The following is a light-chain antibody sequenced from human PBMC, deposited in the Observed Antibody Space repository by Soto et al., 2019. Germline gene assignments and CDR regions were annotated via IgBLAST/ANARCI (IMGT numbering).Light chain of an antibody. J-gene: IGKJ5*01. V-gene: IGKV1-5*03. Sequence: DIQLTQSPSTLSGSVGDRVTITCRASQTISSWLAWYQQKPGKAPKLLIYKASTLKSGVPSRFSGSGSGTDFTLTISRLQPEDFATYYCRQSYSTPITFGQGTRLETK. CDR2: KAS. CDR3: RQSYSTPIT. CDR1: QTISSW.